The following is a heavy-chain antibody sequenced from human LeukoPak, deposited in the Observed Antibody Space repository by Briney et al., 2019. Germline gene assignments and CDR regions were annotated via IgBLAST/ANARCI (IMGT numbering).Heavy chain of an antibody. CDR3: ARDGVDYESSVQYSGNWFDP. V-gene: IGHV4-31*03. J-gene: IGHJ5*02. CDR2: IYHSGGT. Sequence: SQTLSLTCTVSGGSISSGGYYWSWIRQHPGKGLEWNGYIYHSGGTYYNPSLKSRVTMSVDTSKNQFSLKLSSVTAADTAVYCCARDGVDYESSVQYSGNWFDPWGQGTLVTVSS. CDR1: GGSISSGGYY. D-gene: IGHD3-22*01.